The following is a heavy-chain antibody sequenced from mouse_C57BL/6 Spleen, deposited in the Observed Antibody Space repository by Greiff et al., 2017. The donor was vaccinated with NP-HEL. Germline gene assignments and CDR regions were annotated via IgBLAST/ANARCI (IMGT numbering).Heavy chain of an antibody. CDR2: INPSSGYT. CDR1: GYTFTSYW. J-gene: IGHJ3*01. CDR3: AREYYGSSPWFAY. Sequence: VQLQQSGAELAKPGASVKLSCKASGYTFTSYWMHWVKQRPGQGLEWIGYINPSSGYTKSNQKFKDKATLTADKSSSTAYMQLSSLTYEDAAVYYCAREYYGSSPWFAYWGQGTLVTVSA. V-gene: IGHV1-7*01. D-gene: IGHD1-1*01.